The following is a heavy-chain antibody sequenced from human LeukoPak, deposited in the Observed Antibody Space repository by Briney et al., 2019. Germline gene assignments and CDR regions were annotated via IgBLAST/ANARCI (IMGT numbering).Heavy chain of an antibody. D-gene: IGHD6-13*01. J-gene: IGHJ4*02. CDR1: GFTSDDYT. CDR3: AKEGDIVAAGTILDY. V-gene: IGHV3-9*02. Sequence: PGRSLRLSFAASGFTSDDYTMHWVPQAPRKSLEWVSGISWNSGSIGYADYVKGRFTISRDNAKNSLYLQMNSLRAEDTALYYCAKEGDIVAAGTILDYWGQGTLVTVSS. CDR2: ISWNSGSI.